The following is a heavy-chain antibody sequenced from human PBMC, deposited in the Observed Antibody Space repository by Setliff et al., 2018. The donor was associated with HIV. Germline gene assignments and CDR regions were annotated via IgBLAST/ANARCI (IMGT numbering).Heavy chain of an antibody. Sequence: LSLTCIVSGGSISTTSYYWGWIRQPPGKGLEWIGSIYYSGSTYYNPSLKSRVTISVDTSKNQFSLKLSSVTVADTAVYYCARLTLYSSGWYGTRDYFDYWGQGTLVTVSS. V-gene: IGHV4-39*01. D-gene: IGHD6-13*01. CDR2: IYYSGST. J-gene: IGHJ4*02. CDR1: GGSISTTSYY. CDR3: ARLTLYSSGWYGTRDYFDY.